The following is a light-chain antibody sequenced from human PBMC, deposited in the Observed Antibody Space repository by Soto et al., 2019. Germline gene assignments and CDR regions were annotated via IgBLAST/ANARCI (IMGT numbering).Light chain of an antibody. V-gene: IGKV3-11*01. CDR1: QSVSSY. CDR2: DAS. CDR3: QQRSDWPT. J-gene: IGKJ1*01. Sequence: EIVLTQSPATLSLSPGERATLSCRASQSVSSYLAWYQQKPGQAPRLLIYDASNRATGIPARFSGSGSGTDFTLTISSLEPEDLAVYYCQQRSDWPTFGQGTKVHI.